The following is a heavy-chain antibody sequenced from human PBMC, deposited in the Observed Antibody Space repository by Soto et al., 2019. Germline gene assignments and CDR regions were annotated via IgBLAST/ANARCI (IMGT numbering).Heavy chain of an antibody. CDR2: IYPGDSDT. V-gene: IGHV5-51*01. CDR3: ARQVGSQLVRHYYYYGMDV. D-gene: IGHD6-6*01. CDR1: GYSFTSYW. Sequence: GESLKISCKGSGYSFTSYWIGWVRQMPGKGLEWMGIIYPGDSDTRYSPSFQGQVTISADKSISTAYLQWSSLKASDTAMYYCARQVGSQLVRHYYYYGMDVWRQGTTVTVSS. J-gene: IGHJ6*02.